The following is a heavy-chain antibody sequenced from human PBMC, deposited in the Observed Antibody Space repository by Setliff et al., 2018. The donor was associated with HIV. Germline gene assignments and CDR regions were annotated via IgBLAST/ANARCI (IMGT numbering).Heavy chain of an antibody. V-gene: IGHV4-34*01. CDR3: AKHAMYSTTSHFDN. J-gene: IGHJ4*02. D-gene: IGHD6-13*01. Sequence: PSETLSLTCAVYGESLSAYYWTWIRQPPGKGLEWIGEISHGGSANYNPSLKSRVTISEDTSKNQFPLKLNSVTAADTAVYFCAKHAMYSTTSHFDNWGQGSLVTVSS. CDR2: ISHGGSA. CDR1: GESLSAYY.